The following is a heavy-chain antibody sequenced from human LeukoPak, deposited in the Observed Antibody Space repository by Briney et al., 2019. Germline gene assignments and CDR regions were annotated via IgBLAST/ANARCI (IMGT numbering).Heavy chain of an antibody. Sequence: ASAKVSCKASGYTFTSYYMHWVRQAPGQGLEWMGIINPSGGSTSYAQKFQGRVTMTRVTSTSTVYMELSSLRSEDTAVYYCARAGGAGYCSSTSCSGAWDYYYYMDVWGKGTTVTVSS. CDR3: ARAGGAGYCSSTSCSGAWDYYYYMDV. CDR1: GYTFTSYY. D-gene: IGHD2-2*01. J-gene: IGHJ6*03. V-gene: IGHV1-46*01. CDR2: INPSGGST.